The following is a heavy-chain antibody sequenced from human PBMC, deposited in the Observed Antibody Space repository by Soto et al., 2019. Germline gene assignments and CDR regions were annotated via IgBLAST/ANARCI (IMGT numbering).Heavy chain of an antibody. CDR3: AKDGGFLHGSGSYASYYYMDV. D-gene: IGHD3-10*01. CDR2: ISGSGGST. CDR1: GFTFSSYA. V-gene: IGHV3-23*01. J-gene: IGHJ6*03. Sequence: GGSLRLSCAASGFTFSSYAMSWVRQAPGKGLEWVSAISGSGGSTYYADSVKGRFTISRDNSKNTLYLQMNSLRAEDTAVYYCAKDGGFLHGSGSYASYYYMDVWGKGTTVTVSS.